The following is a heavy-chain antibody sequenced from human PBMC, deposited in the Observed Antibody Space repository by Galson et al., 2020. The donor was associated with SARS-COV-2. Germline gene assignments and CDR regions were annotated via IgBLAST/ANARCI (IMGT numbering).Heavy chain of an antibody. D-gene: IGHD6-13*01. V-gene: IGHV4-59*01. CDR2: IYYSGST. Sequence: ETSETLSLTCTVSGGSISSYYWSWIRQPPGKGLEWIGYIYYSGSTNYNPSLKSRVTISVDTSKNQFSLKLSSVTAADTAVYYCARGPHPRIAAAAPYYFDYWGQGTLVTVSS. CDR3: ARGPHPRIAAAAPYYFDY. CDR1: GGSISSYY. J-gene: IGHJ4*02.